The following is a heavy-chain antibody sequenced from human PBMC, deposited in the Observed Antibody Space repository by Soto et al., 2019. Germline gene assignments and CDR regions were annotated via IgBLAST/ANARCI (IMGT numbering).Heavy chain of an antibody. CDR2: TRQDGGQE. J-gene: IGHJ4*02. CDR1: GFTFSSYW. D-gene: IGHD6-19*01. CDR3: ARYPNPTVAGLPFDL. Sequence: GGSVRLSCAASGFTFSSYWMSWVRQAPGKGLEWVAHTRQDGGQEYYVDSVKGRFTISRDNAKNSLYLQMNSLRVEDTAVYYCARYPNPTVAGLPFDLWGQGTLVTVPS. V-gene: IGHV3-7*03.